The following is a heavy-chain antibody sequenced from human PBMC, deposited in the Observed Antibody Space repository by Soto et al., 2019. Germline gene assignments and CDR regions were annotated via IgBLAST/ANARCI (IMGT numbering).Heavy chain of an antibody. CDR3: AREKFYYGSGSANWFDP. J-gene: IGHJ5*02. CDR1: GGSISTYY. V-gene: IGHV4-59*01. Sequence: QVQLQESGPGLVKPSETLSLICTVSGGSISTYYWTWIRQPPGKGLEWIGYISNSGSTNYNPSLKSRVTVSLDTSKNHFSLRLPSVTAADTAVYYCAREKFYYGSGSANWFDPWGQGTLVTVSS. D-gene: IGHD3-10*01. CDR2: ISNSGST.